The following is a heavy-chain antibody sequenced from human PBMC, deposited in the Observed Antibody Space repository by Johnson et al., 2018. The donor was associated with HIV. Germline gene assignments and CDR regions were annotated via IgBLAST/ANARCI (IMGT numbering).Heavy chain of an antibody. V-gene: IGHV3-30*04. CDR2: ISYDGSNK. Sequence: QVQLVESGGGLVQPGGSLKLSCAASGFSFSATAMHWVRQAPGKGLEWVAVISYDGSNKYHADSVKGRFTISRDNSKNTLYLQMNSLRAEDTAVYYCARDLGLPENAFDLWGRGTMVTVSS. CDR1: GFSFSATA. D-gene: IGHD4-11*01. J-gene: IGHJ3*01. CDR3: ARDLGLPENAFDL.